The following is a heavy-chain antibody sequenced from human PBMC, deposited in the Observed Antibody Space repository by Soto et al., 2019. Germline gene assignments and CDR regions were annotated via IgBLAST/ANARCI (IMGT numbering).Heavy chain of an antibody. CDR1: GYTFTSYG. CDR3: ARDYCSGGSCYSVRWFDP. D-gene: IGHD2-15*01. Sequence: GASVKVSCKASGYTFTSYGISWVRQAPGQGLEWMGWISAYNGNTNYAQKLQGRVTMTTDTSTSTAYMELRSLRSDDTAVYYCARDYCSGGSCYSVRWFDPWGQGTLVTVSS. V-gene: IGHV1-18*01. J-gene: IGHJ5*02. CDR2: ISAYNGNT.